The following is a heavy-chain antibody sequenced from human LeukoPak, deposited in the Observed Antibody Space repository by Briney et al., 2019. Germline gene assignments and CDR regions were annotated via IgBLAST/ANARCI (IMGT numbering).Heavy chain of an antibody. CDR2: IKQDGSEK. D-gene: IGHD6-13*01. J-gene: IGHJ4*02. CDR3: ARGGIQGTPQQPDY. V-gene: IGHV3-7*01. CDR1: GFTFSSYW. Sequence: GGSLRLSCAASGFTFSSYWMSWVRQAPGKGLEWVANIKQDGSEKYYVDSVKGRFTISRDNAKNSLYLQMNSLRAEDTAVYYCARGGIQGTPQQPDYWGQGTLVTVSS.